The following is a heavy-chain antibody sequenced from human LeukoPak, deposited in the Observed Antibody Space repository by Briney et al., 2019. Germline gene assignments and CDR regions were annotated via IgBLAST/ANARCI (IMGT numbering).Heavy chain of an antibody. CDR1: GFTFSSYA. CDR3: AKDHQQYYDFWSGYYSSYFDY. Sequence: QLGESLKISCAASGFTFSSYAMSWVRQAPGKGLEWVSAISGSGGSTYYADSVKGRFTISRDNSKNTLYLQMNSLRAEDTAVYYCAKDHQQYYDFWSGYYSSYFDYWGQGTLVTVSS. V-gene: IGHV3-23*01. CDR2: ISGSGGST. J-gene: IGHJ4*02. D-gene: IGHD3-3*01.